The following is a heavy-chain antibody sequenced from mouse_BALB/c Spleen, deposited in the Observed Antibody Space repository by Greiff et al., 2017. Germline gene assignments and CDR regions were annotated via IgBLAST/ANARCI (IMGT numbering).Heavy chain of an antibody. D-gene: IGHD2-14*01. CDR3: ARKGNYRYDGFAY. Sequence: EVNLVESGGGLVQPGGSRKLSCAASGFTFSSFGMHWVRQAPEKGLEWVAYISSGSSTIYYADTVKGRFTISRDNPKNTLFLQMTSLRSEDTAMYYCARKGNYRYDGFAYWGQGTLVTVSA. V-gene: IGHV5-17*02. J-gene: IGHJ3*01. CDR2: ISSGSSTI. CDR1: GFTFSSFG.